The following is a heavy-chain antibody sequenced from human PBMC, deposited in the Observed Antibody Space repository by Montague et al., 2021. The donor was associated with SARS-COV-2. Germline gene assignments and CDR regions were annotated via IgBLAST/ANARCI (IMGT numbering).Heavy chain of an antibody. CDR2: IWSDGSNK. V-gene: IGHV3-33*07. J-gene: IGHJ6*02. CDR1: GFNPSTYG. Sequence: SLRLSCAASGFNPSTYGMYWVRQAPGKGLEWVALIWSDGSNKYYGDSVKGRFTISRDNSKNMLYLQMNSLRAEDTALYCCARDQFGSGWYGYYGMDVWGQGTTVTVSS. D-gene: IGHD6-13*01. CDR3: ARDQFGSGWYGYYGMDV.